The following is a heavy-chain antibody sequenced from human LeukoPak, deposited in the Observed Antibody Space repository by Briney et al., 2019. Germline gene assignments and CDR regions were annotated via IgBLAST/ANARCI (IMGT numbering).Heavy chain of an antibody. Sequence: PGGSLRLSCAASGFTFSSYAMSWVRQAPGKGLEWVSAISGSGGSTYYADSVKGRFTISRDNAKNSLYLQMNSLRAEDTAVYYCAREGGVLNWKPQTVLDYWGQGTLVTVSS. J-gene: IGHJ4*02. CDR3: AREGGVLNWKPQTVLDY. V-gene: IGHV3-23*01. CDR1: GFTFSSYA. D-gene: IGHD1-1*01. CDR2: ISGSGGST.